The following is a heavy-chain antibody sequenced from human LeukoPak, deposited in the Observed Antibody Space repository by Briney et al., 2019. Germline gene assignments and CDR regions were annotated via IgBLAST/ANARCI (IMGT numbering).Heavy chain of an antibody. CDR3: ARDPSWFHYYYGMDV. V-gene: IGHV4-59*01. D-gene: IGHD6-13*01. Sequence: SETLSLTCTVSGGSISSYYWSWIRQPPGKGLEWIGYIYYSGSTNYNPSLKSRVTISVDTSKNQFSLKLSSVTAADTAVYYCARDPSWFHYYYGMDVWGQGTTVTVSS. J-gene: IGHJ6*02. CDR2: IYYSGST. CDR1: GGSISSYY.